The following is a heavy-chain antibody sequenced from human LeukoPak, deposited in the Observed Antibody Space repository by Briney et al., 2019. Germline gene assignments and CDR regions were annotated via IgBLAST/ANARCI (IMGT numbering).Heavy chain of an antibody. CDR2: ISGSGGRT. D-gene: IGHD5-12*01. CDR1: GFTFSSCG. V-gene: IGHV3-23*01. CDR3: AKEVADAFAI. J-gene: IGHJ3*02. Sequence: GGSLRLSCAASGFTFSSCGMSWVRQTPGKGLEWVSGISGSGGRTYQADSVKGRFTISRDNSKNTLYLQMNSLRAEDTAVHYCAKEVADAFAIWGQGTMVTVSS.